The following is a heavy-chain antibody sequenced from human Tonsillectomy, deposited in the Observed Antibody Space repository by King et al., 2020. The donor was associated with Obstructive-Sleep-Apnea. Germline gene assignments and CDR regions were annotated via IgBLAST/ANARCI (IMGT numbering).Heavy chain of an antibody. CDR1: GGSISSSSYY. J-gene: IGHJ3*02. CDR2: IYYSGST. Sequence: LQLQESGPGLVKPSETLSLTCTVSGGSISSSSYYWGWIRQPPGKGLEWIGSIYYSGSTYYNPSLKSRVTISVDTSKNQFSLKLSSVTAADTAVYYCARVVRNYGSGSYYGLICAFDIWGQGTMVTVSS. CDR3: ARVVRNYGSGSYYGLICAFDI. D-gene: IGHD3-10*01. V-gene: IGHV4-39*07.